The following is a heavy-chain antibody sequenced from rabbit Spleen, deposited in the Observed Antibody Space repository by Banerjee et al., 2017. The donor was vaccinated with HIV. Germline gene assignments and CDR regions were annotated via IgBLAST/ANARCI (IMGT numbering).Heavy chain of an antibody. J-gene: IGHJ3*01. V-gene: IGHV1S40*01. Sequence: QSLEESGGDLVKPGASLTLTCTASGFSFSSSDYMCWVRQAPGKGLEWISCIHTTSGITYYASWAKGRFTISKTSTTVTLQMTSLTAADTATYFCARDLSSVRLTRLDLWGPGTLVTVS. D-gene: IGHD1-1*01. CDR1: GFSFSSSDY. CDR3: ARDLSSVRLTRLDL. CDR2: IHTTSGIT.